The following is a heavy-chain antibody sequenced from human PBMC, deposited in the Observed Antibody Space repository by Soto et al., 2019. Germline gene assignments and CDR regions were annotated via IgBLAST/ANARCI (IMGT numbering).Heavy chain of an antibody. CDR2: IYYSGST. CDR3: ARDQAYDYTSPGDYYYYGMDV. J-gene: IGHJ6*02. D-gene: IGHD4-4*01. V-gene: IGHV4-31*03. Sequence: QVQLQESGPGLVKPSQTLSLTCTVSGGSISSGGHYWNWIRQHPGKGLEWIGYIYYSGSTYYNPSLKIRVTSSVDTSKNQFSLNLSSVTAADTAVYYCARDQAYDYTSPGDYYYYGMDVWGQGTTVTVSS. CDR1: GGSISSGGHY.